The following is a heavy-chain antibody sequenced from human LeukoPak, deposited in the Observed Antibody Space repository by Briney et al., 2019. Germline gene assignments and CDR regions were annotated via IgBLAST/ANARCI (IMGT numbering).Heavy chain of an antibody. CDR1: GFTFSSYA. CDR2: ISGSGGST. J-gene: IGHJ4*02. Sequence: GGSLRLSCAASGFTFSSYAVSWVRQAPGKGLEWVSAISGSGGSTYYADSVKGRFTISRDNSKNTLYLQMNSLRAEDTAVYYCAKDTFCSSTSCYSGYSYGSWDYWGQGTLVTVSS. CDR3: AKDTFCSSTSCYSGYSYGSWDY. D-gene: IGHD2-2*01. V-gene: IGHV3-23*01.